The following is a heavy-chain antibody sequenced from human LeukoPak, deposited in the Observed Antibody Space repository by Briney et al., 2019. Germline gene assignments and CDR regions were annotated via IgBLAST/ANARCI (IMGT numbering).Heavy chain of an antibody. D-gene: IGHD2-2*01. CDR2: INHSGST. Sequence: SETLSLTCAVYGGSFSGYYWSWIRQPPGKGLEWIGEINHSGSTNYNPSPKSRVTISVDTSKNQFSLKLSSVTAADTAVYYCARAPPYCSSTSCSDPYHYYGMDVWGQGTTVTVSS. CDR1: GGSFSGYY. J-gene: IGHJ6*02. V-gene: IGHV4-34*01. CDR3: ARAPPYCSSTSCSDPYHYYGMDV.